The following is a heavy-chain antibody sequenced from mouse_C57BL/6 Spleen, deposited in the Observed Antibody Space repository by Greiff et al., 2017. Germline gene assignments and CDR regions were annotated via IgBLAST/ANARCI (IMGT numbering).Heavy chain of an antibody. Sequence: QVQLQQPGAELVRPGSSVKLSCKASGYTFTSYWMHWVKQRPIQGLEWIGNIDPSDSETHYNQKFKDKATLTVDKSSSTAYMQLSSLTSEDSAVXYCARRGGSSYPYYFDYWGQGTTLTVSS. V-gene: IGHV1-52*01. CDR2: IDPSDSET. D-gene: IGHD1-1*01. CDR1: GYTFTSYW. CDR3: ARRGGSSYPYYFDY. J-gene: IGHJ2*01.